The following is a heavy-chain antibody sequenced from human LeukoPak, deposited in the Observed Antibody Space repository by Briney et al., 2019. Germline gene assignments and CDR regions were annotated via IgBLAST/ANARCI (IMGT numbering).Heavy chain of an antibody. D-gene: IGHD3-22*01. CDR1: GYSFSAYY. CDR2: MNPHSGAP. J-gene: IGHJ4*02. CDR3: ARNPLFSYDSSGRGGLGFDY. V-gene: IGHV1-2*02. Sequence: ASVKVSCRASGYSFSAYYVHWVRQAPGQGLEWMGWMNPHSGAPTYAQKFKGRVTMTRDTSSSTDYMELSSLTSDDTAVYYCARNPLFSYDSSGRGGLGFDYWGQGTLVTVSS.